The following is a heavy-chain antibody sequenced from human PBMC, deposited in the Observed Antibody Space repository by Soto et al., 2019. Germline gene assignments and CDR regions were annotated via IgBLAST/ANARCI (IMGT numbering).Heavy chain of an antibody. CDR2: ISSGGSI. Sequence: QVQLVESGGGLVKPGGSLRLSCAASGFTFSDYYMTWIRQAPGKGLEWLAFISSGGSIEYADSVRGRFTISRDNAKNSLYLQMNSLRAEDTAIYFCAREVVVVPAKHYYMDAWGKGTTITVSS. CDR1: GFTFSDYY. V-gene: IGHV3-11*01. D-gene: IGHD2-21*02. CDR3: AREVVVVPAKHYYMDA. J-gene: IGHJ6*03.